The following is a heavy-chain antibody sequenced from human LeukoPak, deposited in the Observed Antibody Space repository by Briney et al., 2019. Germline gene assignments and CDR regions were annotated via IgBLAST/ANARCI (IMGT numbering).Heavy chain of an antibody. D-gene: IGHD1-14*01. Sequence: GASVKVSCKASGGTFSSYAISWVRQAPGQGLEWMGGIIPIFGTANYAQKFQGRVTITADESTSTAYMELSSLRSEDTAVYYCAKPTHVRGGPWFDPWGQGTLVTVSS. CDR1: GGTFSSYA. V-gene: IGHV1-69*13. CDR2: IIPIFGTA. J-gene: IGHJ5*02. CDR3: AKPTHVRGGPWFDP.